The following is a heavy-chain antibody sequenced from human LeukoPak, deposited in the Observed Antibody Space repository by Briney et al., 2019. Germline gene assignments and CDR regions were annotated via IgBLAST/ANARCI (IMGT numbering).Heavy chain of an antibody. D-gene: IGHD6-6*01. J-gene: IGHJ4*02. Sequence: SETLSLTCAVYGGSFSGYYWSWIRQPPGKGLEWIGETDHSGSTNYNLSLKSRVTISVDTSKNQFSLKLSSVTAADTAVYYCAGNIAARLDYWGQGTLVTVSS. V-gene: IGHV4-34*01. CDR2: TDHSGST. CDR3: AGNIAARLDY. CDR1: GGSFSGYY.